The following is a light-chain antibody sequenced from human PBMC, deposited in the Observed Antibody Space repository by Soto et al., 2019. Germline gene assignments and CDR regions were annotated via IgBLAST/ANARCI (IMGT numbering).Light chain of an antibody. Sequence: DIQMTQSPSTLSGSVGDRVTITCRASQTISSWLAWYQQKPGKAPKLLIYKASTLKSGVPSRFSGSGSGTEFTLTISSLQPDDIATYYCQQLNTYPWTFGQGTMVDIK. J-gene: IGKJ1*01. CDR1: QTISSW. CDR3: QQLNTYPWT. V-gene: IGKV1-5*03. CDR2: KAS.